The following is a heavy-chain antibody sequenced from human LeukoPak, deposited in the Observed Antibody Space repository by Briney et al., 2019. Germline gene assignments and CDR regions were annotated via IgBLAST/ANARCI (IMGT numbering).Heavy chain of an antibody. V-gene: IGHV4-34*01. D-gene: IGHD3-22*01. CDR1: GGSFSGYY. Sequence: SETLSLTXAVYGGSFSGYYWSWIRQSPGKGLEWIGEINHSGSTNYNPSLKSRVTISVDTSKNQFSLKLSSVTAADTAVYYCARCYYDSSGCDYWGQGTLVTVSS. J-gene: IGHJ4*02. CDR3: ARCYYDSSGCDY. CDR2: INHSGST.